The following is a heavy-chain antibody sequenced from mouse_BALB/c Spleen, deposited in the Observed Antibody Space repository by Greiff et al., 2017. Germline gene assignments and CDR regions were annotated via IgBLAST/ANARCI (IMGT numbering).Heavy chain of an antibody. Sequence: EVQGVESGGGLVQPGGSLRLSCATSGFTFTDYYMSWVRQPPGKALEWLGFIRNKANGYTTEYSASVKGRFTISRDNSQSILYLQMNTLRAEDSATYYCAREGVTGPYYAMDYWGQGTSVTVSS. D-gene: IGHD2-1*01. J-gene: IGHJ4*01. CDR3: AREGVTGPYYAMDY. CDR1: GFTFTDYY. V-gene: IGHV7-3*02. CDR2: IRNKANGYTT.